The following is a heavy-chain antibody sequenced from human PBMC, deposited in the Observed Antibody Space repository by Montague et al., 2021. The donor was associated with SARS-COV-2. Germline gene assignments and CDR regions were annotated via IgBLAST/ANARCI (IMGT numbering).Heavy chain of an antibody. J-gene: IGHJ4*02. V-gene: IGHV4-30-4*01. CDR3: VRAADNYYPSGPLVGFDL. CDR1: GGSIKTTEYY. D-gene: IGHD3-10*01. CDR2: VYFSGTX. Sequence: SETLSLTCNVSGGSIKTTEYYWGWIRQSPGKGLEWIGYVYFSGTXYFNPSLETRTTISIDTSKSQFSLKLRSVTAADTAVYFCVRAADNYYPSGPLVGFDLWGLGTLVTVSS.